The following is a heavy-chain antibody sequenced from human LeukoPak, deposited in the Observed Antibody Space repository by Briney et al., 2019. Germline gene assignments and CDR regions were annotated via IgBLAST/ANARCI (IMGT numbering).Heavy chain of an antibody. CDR2: ISSSSSYI. CDR3: ARDGDSSGWFYFDY. D-gene: IGHD6-19*01. CDR1: GFTFSSYS. V-gene: IGHV3-21*01. Sequence: PGGSLRLSCAASGFTFSSYSMNWVRQAPGKGLEWVSSISSSSSYIYYADLVKGRFTISRDNAKNSLYLQMNSLRAEDTAVYYCARDGDSSGWFYFDYWGQGTLVTVSS. J-gene: IGHJ4*02.